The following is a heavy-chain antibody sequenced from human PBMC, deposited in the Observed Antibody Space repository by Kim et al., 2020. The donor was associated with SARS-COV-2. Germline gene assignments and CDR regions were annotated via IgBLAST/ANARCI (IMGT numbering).Heavy chain of an antibody. D-gene: IGHD6-19*01. CDR1: GGSISSYY. CDR2: IYYSGST. CDR3: ARHRSSGWGPSSWFDP. V-gene: IGHV4-59*08. Sequence: SETLSLTCTVSGGSISSYYWSWIRQPPGKGLEWIGYIYYSGSTNYNPSLKSRVTISVDTSKNQFSLKLSSVTAADTAVYYCARHRSSGWGPSSWFDPWGQGTLVTVSS. J-gene: IGHJ5*02.